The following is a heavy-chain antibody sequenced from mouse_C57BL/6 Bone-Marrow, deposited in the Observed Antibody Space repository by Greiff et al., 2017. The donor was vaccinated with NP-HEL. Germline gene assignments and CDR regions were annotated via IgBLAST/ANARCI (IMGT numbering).Heavy chain of an antibody. CDR3: ARLLRYSDWYFDD. CDR1: GYTFTSYW. D-gene: IGHD1-1*01. J-gene: IGHJ1*03. CDR2: IYPGSGST. Sequence: VQLQQSGAELVKPGASVKMSCKASGYTFTSYWITWVKQRPGQGLEWIGDIYPGSGSTNYNEKFKSKATLTVDTSSSTAYMQLSSLTSEDSAVYYCARLLRYSDWYFDDWGTGTTVTVSS. V-gene: IGHV1-55*01.